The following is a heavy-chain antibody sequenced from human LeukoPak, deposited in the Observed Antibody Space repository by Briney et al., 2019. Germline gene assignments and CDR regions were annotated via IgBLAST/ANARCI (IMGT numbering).Heavy chain of an antibody. V-gene: IGHV4-38-2*02. D-gene: IGHD6-6*01. J-gene: IGHJ5*02. CDR2: IYHSGST. Sequence: SETLSLTCTVSGYSISSGYYWGWIRQPPGKGLEWIGSIYHSGSTYYNPSLKSRVTISVDTSKNQFSLKLSSVTAADTAVYYCARDHGIAARHGSTFGWFDPWGQGTLVTVSS. CDR1: GYSISSGYY. CDR3: ARDHGIAARHGSTFGWFDP.